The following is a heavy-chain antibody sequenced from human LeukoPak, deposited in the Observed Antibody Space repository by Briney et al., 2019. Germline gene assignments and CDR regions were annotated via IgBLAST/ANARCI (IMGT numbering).Heavy chain of an antibody. CDR3: ARDAPYGDFSLPFDY. Sequence: PGGSLRLSCAASGFTFSSYWMSWVRQAPGKGLEWVANIDQDGSEQYYVDSVKGRFTISRDNAKNSLYLQMNSLRAEDTAVYYCARDAPYGDFSLPFDYWGQGTLVTVSS. V-gene: IGHV3-7*01. CDR2: IDQDGSEQ. J-gene: IGHJ4*02. CDR1: GFTFSSYW. D-gene: IGHD4-17*01.